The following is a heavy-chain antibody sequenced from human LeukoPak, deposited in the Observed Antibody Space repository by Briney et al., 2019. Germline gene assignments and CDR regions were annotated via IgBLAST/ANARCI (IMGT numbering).Heavy chain of an antibody. D-gene: IGHD3-10*01. CDR1: GITFNNYW. J-gene: IGHJ5*01. CDR3: PPLWPRWA. Sequence: GGSLRLSCAASGITFNNYWMHWVRQVPGKELVWVSRICSDGSSTSYADSVKGRFTISRDSAKNTMYLQMNSLRPDDTAVYYWPPLWPRWAWGQGTLGTVSS. V-gene: IGHV3-74*01. CDR2: ICSDGSST.